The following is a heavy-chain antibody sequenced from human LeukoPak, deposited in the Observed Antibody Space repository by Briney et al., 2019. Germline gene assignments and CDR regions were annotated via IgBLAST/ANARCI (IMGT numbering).Heavy chain of an antibody. D-gene: IGHD5-12*01. J-gene: IGHJ5*02. CDR3: ARAGIPTGGYRGWFDP. Sequence: SETLSLTCTVSGGSISSYYWSWIRQPAGKGLEWIGRIYTSGSTNYNPSLKSRVTMSVDTSKNQSSLKQSSVTAADTAVYYCARAGIPTGGYRGWFDPWGQGTLVTVSS. CDR1: GGSISSYY. V-gene: IGHV4-4*07. CDR2: IYTSGST.